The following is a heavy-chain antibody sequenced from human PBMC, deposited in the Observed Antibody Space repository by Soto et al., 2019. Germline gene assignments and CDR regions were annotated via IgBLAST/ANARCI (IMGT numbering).Heavy chain of an antibody. V-gene: IGHV1-2*04. Sequence: QVQLVQSGAEVKKPGASVKVSCKASGYTFTGYYMHWVRQAPGQGLEWMGWINPNSGGTNYAQKFQGWVTMTRDTAISTAYMELSRLGADDTAVYYCAREGGYYSGSGISGIFAFDIWGQGTMVTVSS. CDR1: GYTFTGYY. J-gene: IGHJ3*02. CDR3: AREGGYYSGSGISGIFAFDI. CDR2: INPNSGGT. D-gene: IGHD3-10*01.